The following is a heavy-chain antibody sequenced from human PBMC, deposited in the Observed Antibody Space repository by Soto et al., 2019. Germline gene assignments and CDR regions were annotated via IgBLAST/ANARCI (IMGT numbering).Heavy chain of an antibody. CDR1: GYIFTGYY. CDR2: INPNSGGT. CDR3: ARGRDFWRFAARDAFDI. J-gene: IGHJ3*02. V-gene: IGHV1-2*04. D-gene: IGHD3-3*01. Sequence: ASVKVSCKASGYIFTGYYMHWVRQAPGQGLEWMGWINPNSGGTNYAQKFQGWVTMTRDASISTAYMELSRLTSDDTAVYYCARGRDFWRFAARDAFDIWGQGTMVTVS.